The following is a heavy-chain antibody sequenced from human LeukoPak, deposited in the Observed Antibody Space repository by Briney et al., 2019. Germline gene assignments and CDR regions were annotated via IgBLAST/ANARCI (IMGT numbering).Heavy chain of an antibody. CDR2: IYYSGST. J-gene: IGHJ4*02. V-gene: IGHV4-59*12. CDR3: ARDLYGSGSYYSPLGY. CDR1: GGSISSYY. D-gene: IGHD3-10*01. Sequence: SETLSLTCTVSGGSISSYYWSWIRQPPGKGLEWIGYIYYSGSTNFNPSLKSRVTISVDTSKNQFSLNLYSVTAADMAVYYCARDLYGSGSYYSPLGYWGQGALVTVSS.